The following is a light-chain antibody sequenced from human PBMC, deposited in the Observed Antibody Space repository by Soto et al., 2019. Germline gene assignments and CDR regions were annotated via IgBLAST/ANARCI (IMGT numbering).Light chain of an antibody. CDR3: QQSYKTPLT. V-gene: IGKV1-39*01. Sequence: DIQMTQSPSSLSASVGDRVTITCRASQTISIVLNWYQHKPGKPPTLLIYTASSLQSGVPSRFSGSGSGTDFTLTISSLQPEDFATYYFQQSYKTPLTLGGGTKVEI. CDR2: TAS. CDR1: QTISIV. J-gene: IGKJ4*01.